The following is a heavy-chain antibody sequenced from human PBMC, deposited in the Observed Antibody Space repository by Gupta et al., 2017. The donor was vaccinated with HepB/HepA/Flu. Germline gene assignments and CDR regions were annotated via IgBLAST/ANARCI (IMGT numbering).Heavy chain of an antibody. CDR2: ISSSGSTI. J-gene: IGHJ4*02. V-gene: IGHV3-11*04. Sequence: QVQLVEFGGGLVKPGGSLILSCAASGSTFSAYYMACIRHAPGSGLEWVSYISSSGSTIYYADSVKGRFTISRDNTKRLLFLQMNSLRAEDTAVYYCARGRSGNYRTFDYWGQGTLVTVSS. D-gene: IGHD1-26*01. CDR1: GSTFSAYY. CDR3: ARGRSGNYRTFDY.